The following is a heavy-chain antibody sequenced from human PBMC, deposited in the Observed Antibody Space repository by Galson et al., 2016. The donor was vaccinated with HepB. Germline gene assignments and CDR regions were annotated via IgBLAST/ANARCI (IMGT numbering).Heavy chain of an antibody. D-gene: IGHD1-26*01. CDR2: ISRSGDST. V-gene: IGHV3-23*01. J-gene: IGHJ6*04. CDR1: GFTFSNYG. CDR3: VQGSTAPAV. Sequence: SLRLSCAASGFTFSNYGMTWVRQAPGKGLEVVSSISRSGDSTDYADSVKGRFTISRDNSKNTLSLQMNSLTADDTAIDYCVQGSTAPAVWGKGTTVTVSS.